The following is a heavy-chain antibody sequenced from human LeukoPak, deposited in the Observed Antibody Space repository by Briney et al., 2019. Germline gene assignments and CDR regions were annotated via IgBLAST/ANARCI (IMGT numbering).Heavy chain of an antibody. D-gene: IGHD3-3*01. CDR2: IKHDGSER. Sequence: GGSLRLSCAASVFTFSSYWMSWVRQSPGKGLEWVADIKHDGSERYYLDSVKGRLTSSRDNAKNSLFLQMNTLRAEDTAVYYCARAQWISGVVINGPKDYWGQGTLVTVSA. J-gene: IGHJ4*02. V-gene: IGHV3-7*01. CDR3: ARAQWISGVVINGPKDY. CDR1: VFTFSSYW.